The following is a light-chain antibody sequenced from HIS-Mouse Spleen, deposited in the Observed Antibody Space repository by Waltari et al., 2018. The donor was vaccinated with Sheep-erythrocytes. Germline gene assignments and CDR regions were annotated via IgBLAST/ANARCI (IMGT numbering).Light chain of an antibody. CDR1: SRDVGGSNY. V-gene: IGLV2-8*01. CDR3: SSYAGSNNWV. Sequence: QSALTQPPSASGSPGQSVTIPRTGTSRDVGGSNYSSWYQQHPGKAPKLMIYEVSKRPSGVPDRFSGSKSGNTASLTVSGLQAEDEADYYCSSYAGSNNWVFGGGTKLTVL. CDR2: EVS. J-gene: IGLJ3*02.